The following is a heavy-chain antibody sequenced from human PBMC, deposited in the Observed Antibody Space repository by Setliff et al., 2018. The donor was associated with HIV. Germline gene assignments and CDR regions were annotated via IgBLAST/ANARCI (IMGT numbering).Heavy chain of an antibody. D-gene: IGHD3-3*01. CDR3: ARDTYYNFWSGLEDYYYYMDV. V-gene: IGHV1-46*02. J-gene: IGHJ6*03. CDR1: GYTFNNSY. Sequence: GASVKVSCKASGYTFNNSYMHWVRQAPGQGLEWMGIINPSDNRTYYAQKFQGGVTMTRDTSTGSVYMELRSRRSADTAVYYCARDTYYNFWSGLEDYYYYMDVWGQGTTVTVSS. CDR2: INPSDNRT.